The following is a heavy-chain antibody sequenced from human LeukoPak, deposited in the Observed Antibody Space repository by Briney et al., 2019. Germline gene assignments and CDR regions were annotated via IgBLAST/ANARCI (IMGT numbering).Heavy chain of an antibody. Sequence: GGSLRLSCAASGFTVSSNYMSWVRQAPGKGLEWVSVIYSGGSTYYADSVKGRFTISRDNSKNTLYHQMNSLRAEDTAVYYCARDRGYYYDSSGYPRLQHWGQGTLVTVSS. D-gene: IGHD3-22*01. CDR2: IYSGGST. J-gene: IGHJ1*01. CDR3: ARDRGYYYDSSGYPRLQH. CDR1: GFTVSSNY. V-gene: IGHV3-66*01.